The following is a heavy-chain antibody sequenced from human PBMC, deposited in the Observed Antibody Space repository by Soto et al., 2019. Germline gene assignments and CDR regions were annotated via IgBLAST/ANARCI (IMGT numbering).Heavy chain of an antibody. CDR3: AKDPDTAMVNYFDY. CDR1: GFTFDDYA. D-gene: IGHD5-18*01. V-gene: IGHV3-9*01. CDR2: ISWNSGSI. J-gene: IGHJ4*02. Sequence: PGGSLRLSCAASGFTFDDYAMHWVRQAPGKGLEWVSGISWNSGSIGYADSVKGRFTISRDNAKNSLYLQMNSLRAEDTALYYCAKDPDTAMVNYFDYWGQGTLVTVPS.